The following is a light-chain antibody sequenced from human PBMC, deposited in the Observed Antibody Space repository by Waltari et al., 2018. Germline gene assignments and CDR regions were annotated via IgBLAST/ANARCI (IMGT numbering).Light chain of an antibody. J-gene: IGLJ2*01. CDR2: DDT. Sequence: SYELTQQHSVSVSPGQMARINWGGDKRGSKYVYGYQQKPAQAPVLVIYDDTARPSGIPDRFSGSKSGNTATLTISGVEAGDEADYYCQVWDSSSDHVLFGGGTRLTVL. CDR1: KRGSKY. V-gene: IGLV3-21*02. CDR3: QVWDSSSDHVL.